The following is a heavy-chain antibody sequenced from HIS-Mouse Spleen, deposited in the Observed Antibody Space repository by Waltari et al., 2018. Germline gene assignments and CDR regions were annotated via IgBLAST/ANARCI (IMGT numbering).Heavy chain of an antibody. J-gene: IGHJ4*02. V-gene: IGHV4-30-4*01. CDR2: IYYSGST. CDR1: DYY. D-gene: IGHD2-2*01. CDR3: ARGDSTSCYLFDY. Sequence: DYYWSWIRQPPGKGLEWIGYIYYSGSTYYNPSLKSRVTISVDTSKNQFSLKLSSVTAADTAVYYCARGDSTSCYLFDYWGQGTLVTVSS.